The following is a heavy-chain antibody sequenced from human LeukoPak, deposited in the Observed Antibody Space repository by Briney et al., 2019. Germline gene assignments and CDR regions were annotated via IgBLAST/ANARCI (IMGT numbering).Heavy chain of an antibody. CDR1: GGTFSSYA. J-gene: IGHJ6*02. CDR2: IIPILGIA. D-gene: IGHD6-19*01. CDR3: ARDGPWIAVAVSVYYYYGMDV. Sequence: SVKVSCKASGGTFSSYAISWVRQAPGQGLEWMGRIIPILGIANYAQKFQGRVTITADKSTSTAYMELSSLRSEDTAVYYCARDGPWIAVAVSVYYYYGMDVWGQGTTVAVSS. V-gene: IGHV1-69*04.